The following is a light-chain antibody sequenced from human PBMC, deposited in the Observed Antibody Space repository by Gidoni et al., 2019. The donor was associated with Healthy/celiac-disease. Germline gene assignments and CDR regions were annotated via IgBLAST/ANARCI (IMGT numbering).Light chain of an antibody. CDR3: QQSYSTPLT. V-gene: IGKV1-39*01. J-gene: IGKJ4*01. CDR1: QSISSY. Sequence: EIQMTQSPSSLSASVGDRVTIPCRASQSISSYLHWYQQKPGKAPKLLIYAASSLQSGVPSRFSGSGSGTDFTLTISSLQPEDFATYYCQQSYSTPLTFGGGTKVEIK. CDR2: AAS.